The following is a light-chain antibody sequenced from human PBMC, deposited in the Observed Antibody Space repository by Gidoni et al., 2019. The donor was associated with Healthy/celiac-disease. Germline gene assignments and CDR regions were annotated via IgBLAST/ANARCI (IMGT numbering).Light chain of an antibody. CDR2: WAT. V-gene: IGKV4-1*01. CDR3: QQYYSTPRT. J-gene: IGKJ1*01. CDR1: QSVFYSSNNKNY. Sequence: DIVMTQSPDSLAGSLGERATINGKSSQSVFYSSNNKNYLAWYQQKPGPPPKLLIYWATTRESGVPDRFSGSGSGTDFTLTISSLQAEDVAVYYCQQYYSTPRTFGQGTKVEIK.